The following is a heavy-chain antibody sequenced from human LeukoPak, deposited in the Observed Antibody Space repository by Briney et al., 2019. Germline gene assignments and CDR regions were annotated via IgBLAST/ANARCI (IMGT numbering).Heavy chain of an antibody. J-gene: IGHJ4*02. D-gene: IGHD5-18*01. V-gene: IGHV1-24*01. Sequence: XCXXSXYTLTXXSMHWVRQAPGKGLEWMGGFDPEDGETIYAQKFQGRVTMTEDTSTDTAYMELSSLRSEDTAVYYCARSVDTPPRPFDYWGQGTLVTVSS. CDR3: ARSVDTPPRPFDY. CDR1: XYTLTXXS. CDR2: FDPEDGET.